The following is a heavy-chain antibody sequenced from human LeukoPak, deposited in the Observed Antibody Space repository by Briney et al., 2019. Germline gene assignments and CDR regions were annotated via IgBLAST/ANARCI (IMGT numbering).Heavy chain of an antibody. CDR2: ISSSSSYI. CDR3: TKGAVGQLPHPLYFDL. Sequence: GGSLRLSCAASGFTFSSYSMNWVRQAPGKGLEWVSSISSSSSYIYYADSVKGRFTISRDNAKNTLYLQMNSLRVEDTAIYYCTKGAVGQLPHPLYFDLWGRGTLVTVSS. V-gene: IGHV3-21*01. CDR1: GFTFSSYS. J-gene: IGHJ2*01. D-gene: IGHD2-2*01.